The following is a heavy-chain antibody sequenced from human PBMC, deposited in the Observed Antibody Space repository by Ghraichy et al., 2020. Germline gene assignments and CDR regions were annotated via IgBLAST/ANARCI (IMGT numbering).Heavy chain of an antibody. CDR2: INHSGST. V-gene: IGHV4-34*01. D-gene: IGHD4-11*01. CDR3: ARAALLTTVTTSNWFDP. J-gene: IGHJ5*02. Sequence: SETLSLTCAVYGGSFSGYYWSWIRQPPGKGLEWIGEINHSGSTNYNPSLKSRVTISVDTSKNQFSLKLSSVTAADTAVYYCARAALLTTVTTSNWFDPWGQGTLVTVSS. CDR1: GGSFSGYY.